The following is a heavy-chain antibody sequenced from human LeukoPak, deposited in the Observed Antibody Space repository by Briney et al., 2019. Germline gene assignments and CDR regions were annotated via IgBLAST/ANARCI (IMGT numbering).Heavy chain of an antibody. V-gene: IGHV4-59*01. CDR2: IYYGGRT. CDR1: GGSISSDH. CDR3: ARKNDFDI. J-gene: IGHJ3*02. Sequence: SETLSLTCTVSGGSISSDHWNWMRQPPGKGLEWIGCIYYGGRTYYNPSLKSRVSISVDMSKSQFSLRLTSVTAADTAVYYCARKNDFDIWGQGTLVTVSS. D-gene: IGHD2/OR15-2a*01.